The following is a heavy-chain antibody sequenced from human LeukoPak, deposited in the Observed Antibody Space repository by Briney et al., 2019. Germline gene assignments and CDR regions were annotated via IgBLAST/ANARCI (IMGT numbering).Heavy chain of an antibody. D-gene: IGHD5-24*01. J-gene: IGHJ4*02. CDR2: VSYDGSNK. CDR3: ARMATIGGGFDY. V-gene: IGHV3-30-3*01. CDR1: GFTFSSYA. Sequence: PGGSLRLSCAASGFTFSSYAMYWVRQAPGKGLEWVAVVSYDGSNKYYADSVKGRFTISRDNSKNTLYLQMNSLRAEDTAVYYCARMATIGGGFDYWGQGTLVTVSS.